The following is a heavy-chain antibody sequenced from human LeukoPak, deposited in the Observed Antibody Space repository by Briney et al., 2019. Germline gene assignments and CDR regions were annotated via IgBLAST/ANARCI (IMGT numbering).Heavy chain of an antibody. Sequence: PGGSLRLSCAASGLTFSSYAMSWVRQAPGKGLEWVSAISGRGVSTYGDSVKGRFTIPRDSSKSTLYLQMNSLRGEDTAIYYCAKAVQEYYGIPVDWGQGTLVTVSS. CDR1: GLTFSSYA. D-gene: IGHD6-19*01. CDR2: ISGRGVST. V-gene: IGHV3-23*01. CDR3: AKAVQEYYGIPVD. J-gene: IGHJ4*02.